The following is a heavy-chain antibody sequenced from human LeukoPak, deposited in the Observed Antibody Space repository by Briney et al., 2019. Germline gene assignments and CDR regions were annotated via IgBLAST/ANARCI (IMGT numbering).Heavy chain of an antibody. CDR1: GGSFSGYY. CDR2: INHSGST. V-gene: IGHV4-34*01. CDR3: ARGGRTMVRGVTLDY. Sequence: SETLSLTCAVYGGSFSGYYWSWIRQPPGKGLEWIGEINHSGSTNYNPSLKSRVTISVDTSKNQFSLKLSSVTAADTAVYYCARGGRTMVRGVTLDYWGQGTLVTVSS. D-gene: IGHD3-10*01. J-gene: IGHJ4*02.